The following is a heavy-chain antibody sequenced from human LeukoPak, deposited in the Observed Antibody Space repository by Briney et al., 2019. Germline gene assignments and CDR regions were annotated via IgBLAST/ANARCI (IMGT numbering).Heavy chain of an antibody. D-gene: IGHD5-12*01. J-gene: IGHJ4*02. CDR1: GGSFSGYY. CDR3: ASRWLHRDYYFDY. CDR2: INHSGST. Sequence: SETLSLTCAVYGGSFSGYYWSWIRQPPGKGLEWIGEINHSGSTNYNPSLKSRVTISVDTSKNQFSLKLSSVTAADTAVYYCASRWLHRDYYFDYWGPGTLVTVSS. V-gene: IGHV4-34*01.